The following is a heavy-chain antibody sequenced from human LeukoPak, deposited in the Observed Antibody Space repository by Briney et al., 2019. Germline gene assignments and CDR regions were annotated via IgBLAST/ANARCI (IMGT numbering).Heavy chain of an antibody. Sequence: KPSETLSLTCAVYGGSFSGYYWSWIRQPPGKGLEWIGEINHSGSTNYNPSLKSRVTISVDTSKNQFSLKLSSVTAADTAVYYCARRMVSGYCSGGSCRWFDPWGQGTLVTVSS. D-gene: IGHD2-15*01. J-gene: IGHJ5*02. CDR2: INHSGST. CDR3: ARRMVSGYCSGGSCRWFDP. V-gene: IGHV4-34*01. CDR1: GGSFSGYY.